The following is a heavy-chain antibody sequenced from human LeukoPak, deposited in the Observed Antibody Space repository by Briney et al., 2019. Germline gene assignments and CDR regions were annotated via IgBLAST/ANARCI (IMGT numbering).Heavy chain of an antibody. CDR2: IKQDGSEK. V-gene: IGHV3-7*01. J-gene: IGHJ4*02. CDR3: ARDGYSYGYFFDY. D-gene: IGHD5-18*01. CDR1: RFSFSSYW. Sequence: GGSLRLSCAASRFSFSSYWMSWVRQAPGKGLEWVANIKQDGSEKYYVDSVKGRFTISRDNAKNSLYLQMNSLRAEDTAVYYCARDGYSYGYFFDYWGQGTLVTVSS.